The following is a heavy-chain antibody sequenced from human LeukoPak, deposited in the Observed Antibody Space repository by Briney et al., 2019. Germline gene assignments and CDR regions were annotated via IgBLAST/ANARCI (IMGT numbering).Heavy chain of an antibody. V-gene: IGHV3-53*01. CDR2: IYSGGST. J-gene: IGHJ6*03. CDR1: GFTVSSNY. Sequence: GGSLRLSCAASGFTVSSNYMSWVRQAPGKGLEWVSVIYSGGSTYYADSVKGRFTISRDNSKNTLYLQMNSLRAEDTAVYYCAKRRGLELLYYYYMDVWGKGTTVTVSS. CDR3: AKRRGLELLYYYYMDV. D-gene: IGHD1-7*01.